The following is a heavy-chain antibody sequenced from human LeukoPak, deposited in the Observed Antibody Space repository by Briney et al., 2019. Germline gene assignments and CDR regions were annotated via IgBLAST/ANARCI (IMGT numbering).Heavy chain of an antibody. CDR3: ARSKWELRYFDY. D-gene: IGHD1-26*01. CDR1: GGSISSYY. CDR2: IYYSGST. J-gene: IGHJ4*02. Sequence: SETLSLTCTVSGGSISSYYWSWIRQPLGKGLEWIGYIYYSGSTNYNPSLKSRVTISVDTSKNQFSLKLSSVTAADTAVYYCARSKWELRYFDYWGQGTLVTVSS. V-gene: IGHV4-59*01.